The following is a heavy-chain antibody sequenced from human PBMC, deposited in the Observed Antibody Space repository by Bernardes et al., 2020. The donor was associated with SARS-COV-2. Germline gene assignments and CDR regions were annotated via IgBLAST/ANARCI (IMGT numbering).Heavy chain of an antibody. CDR2: IYSSGIP. Sequence: SETLSLTCTVSGASISSSNYYWGWIRQPPGKGLEWVGSIYSSGIPSYNPSLQSRVSASVHTSTNQFSLRLAFMTAAETAVYYCAGSSCVIDCYIGGLRSWDYGMDVWGRGTTVTVSS. CDR3: AGSSCVIDCYIGGLRSWDYGMDV. CDR1: GASISSSNYY. V-gene: IGHV4-39*01. D-gene: IGHD2-21*02. J-gene: IGHJ6*02.